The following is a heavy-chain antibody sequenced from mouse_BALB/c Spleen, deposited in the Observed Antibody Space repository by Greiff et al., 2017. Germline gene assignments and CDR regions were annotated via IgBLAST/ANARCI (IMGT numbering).Heavy chain of an antibody. CDR1: GFSLTGYG. CDR3: ARDSSGLLRSPFAY. J-gene: IGHJ3*01. V-gene: IGHV2-6-7*01. D-gene: IGHD1-1*01. CDR2: IWGDGST. Sequence: VKLQESGPGLVAPSQSLSITCTVSGFSLTGYGANWVRQPPGKGLEWLGMIWGDGSTDYNSALKSRLSISKDNSKSQVFLKMNSLQTDDTARYYCARDSSGLLRSPFAYWGQGTLVTVSA.